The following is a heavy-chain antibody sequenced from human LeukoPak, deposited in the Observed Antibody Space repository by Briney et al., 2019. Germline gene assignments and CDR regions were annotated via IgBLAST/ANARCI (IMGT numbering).Heavy chain of an antibody. CDR3: AEGRIQLRGLFDY. CDR1: NSVA. D-gene: IGHD5-18*01. CDR2: ISGSGGST. Sequence: NSVALGWRRMAKKKRLEWVSAISGSGGSTYYADSVKGRFTISRDNSKNTLYLQMNSLRAEDTAVYYCAEGRIQLRGLFDYWGQGTLVTVSS. V-gene: IGHV3-23*01. J-gene: IGHJ4*02.